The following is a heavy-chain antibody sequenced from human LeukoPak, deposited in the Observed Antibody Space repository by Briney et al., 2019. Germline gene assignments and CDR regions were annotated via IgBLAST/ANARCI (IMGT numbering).Heavy chain of an antibody. CDR2: INPNSGGT. D-gene: IGHD6-19*01. Sequence: ASVKVSCKASGYTFTGYYMHWVRQAPGQGLEWMGWINPNSGGTNYAQKFQGRVTMTRDTSISTAYMELSRLRSDDTAVYYCARAVAGTWAVDYWGQGNLVTVSS. V-gene: IGHV1-2*02. J-gene: IGHJ4*02. CDR3: ARAVAGTWAVDY. CDR1: GYTFTGYY.